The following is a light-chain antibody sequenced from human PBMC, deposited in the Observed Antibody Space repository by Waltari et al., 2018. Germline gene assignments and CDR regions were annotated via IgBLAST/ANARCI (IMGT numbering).Light chain of an antibody. J-gene: IGKJ2*01. CDR3: QEHKGWPALYT. Sequence: EIVLTQSPATLSLSPGERATLSCRASQSVSTNLAWYQQKPGQAPRLVLYDASNRATGIPARFSGSGSGTDFTLTISSLEPEDFAAYYCQEHKGWPALYTFGQGTKLEIK. CDR1: QSVSTN. CDR2: DAS. V-gene: IGKV3-11*01.